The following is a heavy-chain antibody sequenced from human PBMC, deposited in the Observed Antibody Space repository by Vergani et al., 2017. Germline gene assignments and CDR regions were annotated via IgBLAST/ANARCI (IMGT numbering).Heavy chain of an antibody. V-gene: IGHV3-9*01. Sequence: EVQLVESGGGLVQPGRSLRLSCAASGFTFDDYAMHWVRQAPGKGLEWVSGINWNSDSIAYAGSVKGRFTFSRDNAKNSLYLQMNSLRAEDTALYYCVKDIAASGNYWYVDLWGRGTLVTVSS. CDR2: INWNSDSI. CDR3: VKDIAASGNYWYVDL. J-gene: IGHJ2*01. CDR1: GFTFDDYA. D-gene: IGHD6-13*01.